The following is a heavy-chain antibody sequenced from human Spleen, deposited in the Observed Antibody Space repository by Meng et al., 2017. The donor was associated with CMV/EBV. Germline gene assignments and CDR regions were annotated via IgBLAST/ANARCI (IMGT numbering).Heavy chain of an antibody. V-gene: IGHV6-1*01. Sequence: CGITGDGVSRHKAAWNWIRQSPSRGLEWLGRTYHRSKWYNEYALSVKSRITINPDTSKNQFSLQLYSVTPEDTAVYYCAREGVALEHWGQGIVVTVSS. CDR3: AREGVALEH. CDR2: TYHRSKWYN. CDR1: GDGVSRHKAA. D-gene: IGHD3-16*01. J-gene: IGHJ1*01.